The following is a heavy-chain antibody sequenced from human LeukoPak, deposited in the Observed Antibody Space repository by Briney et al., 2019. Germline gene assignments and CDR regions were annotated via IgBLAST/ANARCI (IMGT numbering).Heavy chain of an antibody. CDR1: GGSISSYY. CDR3: ARRRLSGYPRTWFDP. V-gene: IGHV4-39*01. J-gene: IGHJ5*02. CDR2: IYYSGST. Sequence: PSETLSLTCTVSGGSISSYYWGWIRQPPGKGLEWIGSIYYSGSTYYNPSLKSRVTISVDTSKNQFSLKLSSVTAADTAVYYCARRRLSGYPRTWFDPWGQGTLVTVSS. D-gene: IGHD5-12*01.